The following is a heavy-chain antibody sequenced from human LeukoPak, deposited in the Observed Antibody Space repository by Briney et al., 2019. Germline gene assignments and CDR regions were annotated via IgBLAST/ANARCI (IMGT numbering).Heavy chain of an antibody. V-gene: IGHV3-23*01. CDR1: GFTFSSYA. D-gene: IGHD2-2*01. CDR2: ISGSGSNI. CDR3: AKADQYQMDG. Sequence: GGSLRLSCAASGFTFSSYAMRWVSQAPGKGLEWVSAISGSGSNIQYADSVKGRFTISRDNSKNTVYLEMNSLRVEDTAVYYCAKADQYQMDGWGKGTTVTVS. J-gene: IGHJ6*03.